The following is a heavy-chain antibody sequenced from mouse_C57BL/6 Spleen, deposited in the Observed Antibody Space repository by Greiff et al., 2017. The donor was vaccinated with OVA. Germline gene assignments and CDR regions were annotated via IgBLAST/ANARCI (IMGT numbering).Heavy chain of an antibody. CDR1: GFTFSDYY. Sequence: EVMLVESEGGLVQPGSSMKLSCTASGFTFSDYYMAWVRQVPEKGLEWVANINYDGSSTYYLVSLKSRFIISRDNAKNILYLQMSSLKSEDTATYYCAREDYGNYGAMDYWGQGTSVTVSS. J-gene: IGHJ4*01. D-gene: IGHD2-1*01. CDR2: INYDGSST. V-gene: IGHV5-16*01. CDR3: AREDYGNYGAMDY.